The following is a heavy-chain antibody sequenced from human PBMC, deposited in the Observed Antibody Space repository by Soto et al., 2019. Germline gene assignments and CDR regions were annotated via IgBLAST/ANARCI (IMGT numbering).Heavy chain of an antibody. CDR2: ISSSSSYI. CDR3: ARDRQDLTYYDFWSGYYKDAFDI. CDR1: GFTFSSYS. D-gene: IGHD3-3*01. J-gene: IGHJ3*02. Sequence: EVQLVESGGGLVKPGGSLRLSCAASGFTFSSYSMNWVRQAPGKGLEWVSSISSSSSYIYYADSVKGRFTISRDNAKNSLYLQMNSLRAEDTAVYYCARDRQDLTYYDFWSGYYKDAFDIWGQGTMVTVSS. V-gene: IGHV3-21*01.